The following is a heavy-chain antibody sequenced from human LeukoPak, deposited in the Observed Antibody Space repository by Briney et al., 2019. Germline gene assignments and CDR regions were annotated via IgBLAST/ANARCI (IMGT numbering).Heavy chain of an antibody. Sequence: ASVKVSCKASGYTFTSYGISWVRQAPGQGLEWMGWISAYNGNTNYAQKLQGRVTMTTDTSTSTAYMELSSLRSEDTAVYYCAREFIIAAAGIDAFDIWGQGTMVTVSS. CDR2: ISAYNGNT. CDR1: GYTFTSYG. J-gene: IGHJ3*02. V-gene: IGHV1-18*01. CDR3: AREFIIAAAGIDAFDI. D-gene: IGHD6-13*01.